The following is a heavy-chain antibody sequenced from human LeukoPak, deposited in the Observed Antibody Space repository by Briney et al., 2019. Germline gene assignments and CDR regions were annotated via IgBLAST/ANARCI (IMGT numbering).Heavy chain of an antibody. V-gene: IGHV3-21*04. Sequence: GGSLRLSCAASGFTFSSYSMNWVRQAPGKGLEWVSSISSSSSYIYYADSVKGRFTISRDNSKNTLYLQMNSLRAEDTAVYYCAKDGRRYYGSGSSAERGGYYYYMDVWGKGTTVTISS. CDR3: AKDGRRYYGSGSSAERGGYYYYMDV. D-gene: IGHD3-10*01. CDR1: GFTFSSYS. J-gene: IGHJ6*03. CDR2: ISSSSSYI.